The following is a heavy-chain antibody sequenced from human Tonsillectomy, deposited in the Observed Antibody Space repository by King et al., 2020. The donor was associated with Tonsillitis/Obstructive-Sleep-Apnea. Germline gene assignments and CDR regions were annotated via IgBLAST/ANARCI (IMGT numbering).Heavy chain of an antibody. J-gene: IGHJ6*03. CDR1: GLTFSNAW. CDR2: IKSKTDGGTT. Sequence: QLVQSGGDLVKPGGSLRLSCAASGLTFSNAWMSWVRQAPGKGLEWVGRIKSKTDGGTTDYAAPVKERFTISRDDSKTTLYLQMNSLKTEDTAVYYCTSCTYYDFWSGYSHYYYMDVWGKGTTVTVSS. V-gene: IGHV3-15*05. D-gene: IGHD3-3*01. CDR3: TSCTYYDFWSGYSHYYYMDV.